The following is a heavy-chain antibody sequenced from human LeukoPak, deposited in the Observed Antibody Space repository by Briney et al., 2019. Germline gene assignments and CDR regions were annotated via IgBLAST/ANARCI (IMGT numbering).Heavy chain of an antibody. D-gene: IGHD1-26*01. J-gene: IGHJ4*02. CDR1: GFTFSAFW. V-gene: IGHV3-23*01. Sequence: GGSLRLSCAASGFTFSAFWMHWVRQAPGKGLEWVSISGSGGSIYYTDSVKGRFTVSRDNSKNTLYLQMNSLRAEDTAVYYCARESGTTWSDYFDYWGQGTLVTVSS. CDR3: ARESGTTWSDYFDY. CDR2: SGSGGSI.